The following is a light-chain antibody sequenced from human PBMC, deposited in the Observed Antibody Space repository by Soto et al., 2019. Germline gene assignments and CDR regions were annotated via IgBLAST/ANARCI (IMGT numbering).Light chain of an antibody. Sequence: QSALTQPASVSGSPGQSITISCTGTTTDVGSYNLVSWYQQHPGNAPKLIIYEVTNRPSGASNRFSGSRSGNTASLTISGLQAEDEADYYCSSYNTISTVFGTGTKVTVL. V-gene: IGLV2-14*01. CDR2: EVT. J-gene: IGLJ1*01. CDR3: SSYNTISTV. CDR1: TTDVGSYNL.